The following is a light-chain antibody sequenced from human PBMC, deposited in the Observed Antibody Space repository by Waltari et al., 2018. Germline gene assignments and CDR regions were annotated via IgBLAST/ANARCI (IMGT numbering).Light chain of an antibody. V-gene: IGLV6-57*03. Sequence: NFMLTQPHSVSESPGKTVTISCIRSSGSIASSYVQWYQQRPGSAPTTVIYEDNQRPTGVADRFSGSTNSASNSASLTICGQKTEDEADYYCQSYDSSTWVFGGGTKVTVL. J-gene: IGLJ2*01. CDR1: SGSIASSY. CDR2: EDN. CDR3: QSYDSSTWV.